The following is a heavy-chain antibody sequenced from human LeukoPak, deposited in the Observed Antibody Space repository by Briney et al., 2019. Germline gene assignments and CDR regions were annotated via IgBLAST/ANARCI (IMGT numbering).Heavy chain of an antibody. Sequence: SVKVSCKASGGTFSSYTISWVRQAPGQGLEWMGRIIPILGIANYAQKFQGRVTITADKSTSTAYMELSSLRSEDTAVYYCARVLCSGGSCYYYYYMDVWGKGTTVTVSS. CDR2: IIPILGIA. CDR1: GGTFSSYT. J-gene: IGHJ6*03. V-gene: IGHV1-69*02. CDR3: ARVLCSGGSCYYYYYMDV. D-gene: IGHD2-15*01.